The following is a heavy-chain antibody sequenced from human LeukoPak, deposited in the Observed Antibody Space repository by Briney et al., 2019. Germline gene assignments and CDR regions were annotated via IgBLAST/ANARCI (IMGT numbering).Heavy chain of an antibody. CDR2: ISFDGSNK. D-gene: IGHD6-19*01. V-gene: IGHV3-30*03. CDR1: GFTFSNFA. CDR3: AGVSESGWYYFDY. J-gene: IGHJ4*02. Sequence: GGSLRLSCAASGFTFSNFAMHWVRQAPGKGLQWVAVISFDGSNKYYADSVKDRFSISRDNSKDTLHLQMSSLRDEDTAVYFCAGVSESGWYYFDYWGQGTLVTVSS.